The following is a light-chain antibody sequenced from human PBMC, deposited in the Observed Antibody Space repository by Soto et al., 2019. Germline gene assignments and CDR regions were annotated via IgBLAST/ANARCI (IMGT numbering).Light chain of an antibody. V-gene: IGKV3-15*01. CDR2: GAS. J-gene: IGKJ1*01. CDR1: QSVSSN. Sequence: EIVMTQSPATLSVSPGERATLSCRASQSVSSNLAWYQQKPGQAPRLLIYGASTRATGIPARFSGSGSGTEFTLTISSLQSEDLAVYYYQQDNNWPQAFGQGTKVEIK. CDR3: QQDNNWPQA.